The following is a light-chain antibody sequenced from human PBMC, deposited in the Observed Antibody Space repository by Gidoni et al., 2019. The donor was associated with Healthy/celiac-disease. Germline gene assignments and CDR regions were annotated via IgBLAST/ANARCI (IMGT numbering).Light chain of an antibody. Sequence: DIQMTQSPPSLSASVGDRVTITCRASQSISSYLNWYQQKPGKAAKLLIYAASSLQSGVPSRFRGSGSGTDFTLTISSLQPEDFATYYCQQSYNTPWGFXQXTKVEIK. CDR3: QQSYNTPWG. CDR1: QSISSY. J-gene: IGKJ1*01. V-gene: IGKV1-39*01. CDR2: AAS.